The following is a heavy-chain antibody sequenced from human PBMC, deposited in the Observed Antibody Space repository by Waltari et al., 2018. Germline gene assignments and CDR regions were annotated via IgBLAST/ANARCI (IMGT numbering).Heavy chain of an antibody. CDR3: AKDLDFPY. J-gene: IGHJ4*02. CDR1: GFTFSSYG. D-gene: IGHD3-3*01. CDR2: IRYDGSNK. V-gene: IGHV3-30*02. Sequence: QVQLVESGGGVVQPGGSLRLSCAASGFTFSSYGMHWVRQAPGKGLGWVAFIRYDGSNKYYADSVKGRFTISRDNSKNTLYLQMNSLRAEDTAVYYCAKDLDFPYWGQGTLVTVSS.